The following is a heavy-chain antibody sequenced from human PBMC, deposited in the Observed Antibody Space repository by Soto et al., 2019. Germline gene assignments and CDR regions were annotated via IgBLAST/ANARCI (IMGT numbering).Heavy chain of an antibody. V-gene: IGHV4-4*02. CDR3: ARRPAGIVLVPAATRYYYYGMDV. J-gene: IGHJ6*02. CDR1: GGSISSSNW. D-gene: IGHD2-2*01. Sequence: QVQLQESGPGLVKPSGTLSLTCAVSGGSISSSNWWSWVRQPPGKGLEWIGEIYHSGSTNYSPSLMSRVTLSVDKSKNQFSLKLSSVTAADTAVYYCARRPAGIVLVPAATRYYYYGMDVWGQGTTVTVSS. CDR2: IYHSGST.